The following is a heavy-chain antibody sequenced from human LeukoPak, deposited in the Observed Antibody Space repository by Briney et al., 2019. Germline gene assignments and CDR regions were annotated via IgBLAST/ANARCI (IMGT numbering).Heavy chain of an antibody. D-gene: IGHD4-23*01. CDR2: ISSSSSYI. CDR3: ARDYGGSSVPCFDY. Sequence: GGSLRLSCAASGFTFSSYSMNWARQAPGKGLEWVSSISSSSSYIYYADSVKGRFTISRDNAKNSLYLQMNSLRAEDTAVYYCARDYGGSSVPCFDYWGQGTLVTVSS. J-gene: IGHJ4*02. V-gene: IGHV3-21*01. CDR1: GFTFSSYS.